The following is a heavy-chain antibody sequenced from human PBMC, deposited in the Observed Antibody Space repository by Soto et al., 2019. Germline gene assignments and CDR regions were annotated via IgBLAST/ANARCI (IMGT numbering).Heavy chain of an antibody. Sequence: QVQLVESGGGVVQPGRSLRLSCAASGFTFSSYAMHWVRQAPGKGLEWVAVISYDGSNKYYADSVKGRFTISRDNSKNTLDLQMNSLRAEDTAVYYCARGGVVVIPSGDWFDPWGQGTLVTVSS. CDR2: ISYDGSNK. D-gene: IGHD3-22*01. CDR3: ARGGVVVIPSGDWFDP. V-gene: IGHV3-30-3*01. J-gene: IGHJ5*02. CDR1: GFTFSSYA.